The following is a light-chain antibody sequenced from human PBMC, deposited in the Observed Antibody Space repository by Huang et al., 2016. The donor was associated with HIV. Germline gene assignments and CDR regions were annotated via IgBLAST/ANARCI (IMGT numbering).Light chain of an antibody. CDR3: QQYDNFST. V-gene: IGKV1-5*03. J-gene: IGKJ2*01. Sequence: DIQMTQSPSTLSASVGARVTITCRASQGISDWLAWYQQKPGKAPKLLSYKASNLEYGVPSRFGGSGSGTEFTLTSSSLQPDDFATYYCQQYDNFSTFAQGTKLEIQ. CDR2: KAS. CDR1: QGISDW.